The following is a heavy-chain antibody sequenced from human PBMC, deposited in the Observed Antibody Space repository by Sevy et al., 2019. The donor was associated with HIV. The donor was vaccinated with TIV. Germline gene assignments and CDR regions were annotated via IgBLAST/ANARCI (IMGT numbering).Heavy chain of an antibody. CDR2: LKSDVYGGTV. V-gene: IGHV3-49*04. J-gene: IGHJ4*02. CDR1: GFTFGDYC. Sequence: GGSLRLSCTASGFTFGDYCMSWVRQAPGKGLEWVAFLKSDVYGGTVDHAASVRGRFVISRDESKTIAYLQMNDRKTEETGVYYCTRWKAAQSIFDYWGQGALVTVSS. CDR3: TRWKAAQSIFDY. D-gene: IGHD6-13*01.